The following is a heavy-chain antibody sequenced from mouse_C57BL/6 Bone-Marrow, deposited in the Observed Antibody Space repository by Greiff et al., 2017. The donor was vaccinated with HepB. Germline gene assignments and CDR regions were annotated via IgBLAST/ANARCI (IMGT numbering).Heavy chain of an antibody. CDR1: GFSLTSYG. Sequence: QVQLKQSGPGLVQPSQSLSITCTVSGFSLTSYGVHWVRQSPGKGLEWLGVIWSGGSTDYNAAFISRLSISKDNSKSQVFFKMNSLQVDDTAIYYCARNFLYYYGSSFYAMDYWGQGTSVTVSS. J-gene: IGHJ4*01. V-gene: IGHV2-2*01. CDR2: IWSGGST. CDR3: ARNFLYYYGSSFYAMDY. D-gene: IGHD1-1*01.